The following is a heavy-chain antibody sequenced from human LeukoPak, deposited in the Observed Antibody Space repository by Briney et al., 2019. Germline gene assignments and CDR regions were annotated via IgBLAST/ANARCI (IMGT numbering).Heavy chain of an antibody. J-gene: IGHJ5*02. CDR2: IYSGGST. CDR1: GFTFSGYW. D-gene: IGHD4-17*01. V-gene: IGHV3-53*01. CDR3: ARVRMMTTVTTDWFDP. Sequence: GGSLRLSCVASGFTFSGYWMSWVRQAPGKGLEWVSVIYSGGSTYYADSVKGRFTISRDNSKNTLYLQMNSLRAEDTAVYYCARVRMMTTVTTDWFDPWGQGTLVTVSS.